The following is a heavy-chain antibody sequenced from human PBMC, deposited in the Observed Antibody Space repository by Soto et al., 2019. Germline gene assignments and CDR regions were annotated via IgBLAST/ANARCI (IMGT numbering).Heavy chain of an antibody. D-gene: IGHD6-19*01. CDR2: VYYSGST. Sequence: PSETLSLTCSVSSDSISSYYWSWIRQPPGKGLEWIGYVYYSGSTNYNPSLKSRVTISVDTSKNQFSLKLSSVTAADTAVYYCARVGNRLAVAGLNWFDPWGQGTLVTVSS. V-gene: IGHV4-59*01. CDR1: SDSISSYY. J-gene: IGHJ5*02. CDR3: ARVGNRLAVAGLNWFDP.